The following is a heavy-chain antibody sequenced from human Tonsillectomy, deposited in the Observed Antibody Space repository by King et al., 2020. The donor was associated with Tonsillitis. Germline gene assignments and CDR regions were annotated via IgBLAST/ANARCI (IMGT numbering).Heavy chain of an antibody. V-gene: IGHV1-46*03. J-gene: IGHJ5*02. D-gene: IGHD2-15*01. CDR3: ARDQVAMTRGLPAWFDP. Sequence: VQLVESGAEVKKPGASVKVSCKASGYTFTSYYMHWVRQAPGQGLEWMGIINPSGGSTSFAQKFQGRVTMTRDTSTSPVYMELSSRRSEDTAVYYCARDQVAMTRGLPAWFDPWGQGTLVTVSS. CDR2: INPSGGST. CDR1: GYTFTSYY.